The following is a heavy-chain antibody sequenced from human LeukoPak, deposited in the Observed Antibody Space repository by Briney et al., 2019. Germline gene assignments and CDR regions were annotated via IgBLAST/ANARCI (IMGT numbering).Heavy chain of an antibody. CDR3: ARETTMGAFDY. D-gene: IGHD3-10*01. Sequence: SQTLSLTCTVSGGSISSGDYYWSWLRQPPGKGLEWIGYIYYSGSTYYNPSLKSRVTISVDTSKNQFSLKLSSVTAADTAVYYCARETTMGAFDYWGQGTLVTVSS. J-gene: IGHJ4*02. V-gene: IGHV4-30-4*01. CDR2: IYYSGST. CDR1: GGSISSGDYY.